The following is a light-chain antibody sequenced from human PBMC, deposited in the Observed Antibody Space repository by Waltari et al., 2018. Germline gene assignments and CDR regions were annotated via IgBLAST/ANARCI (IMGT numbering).Light chain of an antibody. V-gene: IGKV1-5*03. Sequence: DIQMTQSPSTLSASVGDRVTITCRASQSISSWLAWYQQKPWKAPKLLIYKASSLESGVPSRFSGSGSGTEFTLTISSLQPDDFATYYCQQYNSYSRTFGQGTKLEIK. J-gene: IGKJ2*01. CDR1: QSISSW. CDR3: QQYNSYSRT. CDR2: KAS.